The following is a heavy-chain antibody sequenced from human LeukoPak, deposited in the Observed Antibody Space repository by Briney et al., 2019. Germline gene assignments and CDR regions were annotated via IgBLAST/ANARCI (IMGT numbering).Heavy chain of an antibody. CDR1: GGSFSGYY. D-gene: IGHD2-2*01. Sequence: PSETLSLTCAVYGGSFSGYYWSWIRQPPGKGLGWIGEINHSGSTNYNPSLKSRVTISVDTSKNQFSLKLSSVTAADTAVYYCARAYCSSTSCYLRAFDIWGQGTMVTVSS. CDR2: INHSGST. CDR3: ARAYCSSTSCYLRAFDI. V-gene: IGHV4-34*01. J-gene: IGHJ3*02.